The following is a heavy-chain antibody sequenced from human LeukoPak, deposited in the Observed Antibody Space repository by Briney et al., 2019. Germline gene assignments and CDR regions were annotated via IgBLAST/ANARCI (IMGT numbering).Heavy chain of an antibody. V-gene: IGHV4-59*01. CDR2: IYYGGST. J-gene: IGHJ4*02. Sequence: SETLSLTCTVSGGSISTYYCTWIRQPPGKGLEWIGYIYYGGSTDYNPSLKSRVTTSLDTSKNQFSLKLSSVTAADTAVYYCATGFVSYYFDYWGQGTLVTVSS. D-gene: IGHD3-10*01. CDR1: GGSISTYY. CDR3: ATGFVSYYFDY.